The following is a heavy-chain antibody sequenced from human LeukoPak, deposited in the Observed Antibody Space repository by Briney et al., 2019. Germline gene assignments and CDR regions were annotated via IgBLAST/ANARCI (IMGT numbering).Heavy chain of an antibody. CDR3: AKVSAWAMVGATYFDY. V-gene: IGHV3-23*01. CDR1: GFTFSSYA. D-gene: IGHD1-26*01. J-gene: IGHJ4*02. Sequence: GGSLRLSCAVSGFTFSSYAMSWVRQAPGKGLEWVSAISGSGGSTYYADSVKGRVTISRDNSKKTLYLQMNSLRAADTAVYYCAKVSAWAMVGATYFDYWGQGTLVTVSS. CDR2: ISGSGGST.